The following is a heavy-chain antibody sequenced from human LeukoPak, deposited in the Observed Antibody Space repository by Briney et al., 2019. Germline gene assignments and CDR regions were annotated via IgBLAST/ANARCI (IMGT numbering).Heavy chain of an antibody. CDR3: ASNVGATSYYGMDV. D-gene: IGHD1-26*01. CDR2: ISAYNGNT. Sequence: ASVKVSCKASGYTFTSYYMHWVRQAPGQGLEWMGWISAYNGNTNYAQKLQGKVTMTTDTSTSTAYMELRSLRSDDTAVYYCASNVGATSYYGMDVWGQGTTVTVSS. V-gene: IGHV1-18*04. J-gene: IGHJ6*02. CDR1: GYTFTSYY.